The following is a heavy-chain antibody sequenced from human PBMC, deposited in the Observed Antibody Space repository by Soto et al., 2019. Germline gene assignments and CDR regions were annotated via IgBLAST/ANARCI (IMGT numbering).Heavy chain of an antibody. V-gene: IGHV4-39*01. CDR3: ARLGGYVSVGYYYLWDS. CDR2: INHSGST. D-gene: IGHD3-22*01. J-gene: IGHJ4*02. CDR1: DGSMNSDSSY. Sequence: SETLSLTCRVSDGSMNSDSSYWGWIRQPPGKGLEWIGAINHSGSTYHNLSLKGRVTMSVDASRNQLSLKLTSMTAADTAVYYCARLGGYVSVGYYYLWDSWGQGTLVTSPQ.